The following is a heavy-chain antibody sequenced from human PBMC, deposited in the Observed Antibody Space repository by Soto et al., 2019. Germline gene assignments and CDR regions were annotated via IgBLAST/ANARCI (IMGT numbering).Heavy chain of an antibody. V-gene: IGHV4-31*03. CDR1: GGSISSGGYY. CDR2: IYYSGST. Sequence: SETLSLTCTVSGGSISSGGYYWSWIRQHPGKGLEWIGYIYYSGSTYYNPSLKSRVTISVDTSKNQFSLKLSSVTAADTAVYYCARVEIAMGNNWFDPWGQGTLVTVSS. D-gene: IGHD2-21*01. CDR3: ARVEIAMGNNWFDP. J-gene: IGHJ5*02.